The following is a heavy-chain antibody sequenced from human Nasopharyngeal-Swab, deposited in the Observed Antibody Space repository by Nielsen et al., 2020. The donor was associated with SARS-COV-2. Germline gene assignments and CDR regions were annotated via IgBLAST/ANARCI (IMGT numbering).Heavy chain of an antibody. V-gene: IGHV5-51*01. CDR2: IKPVDSDV. CDR1: GYSFITYW. CDR3: ARQGGEVRDTALDY. D-gene: IGHD5-18*01. Sequence: GESLNTSCQGSGYSFITYWIGWVRQMPGKGLEWVGFIKPVDSDVRYSPSFQGQVTNSADKSISTTYLQWSSLQASDTAMYYCARQGGEVRDTALDYWGQGTLVTVSS. J-gene: IGHJ4*02.